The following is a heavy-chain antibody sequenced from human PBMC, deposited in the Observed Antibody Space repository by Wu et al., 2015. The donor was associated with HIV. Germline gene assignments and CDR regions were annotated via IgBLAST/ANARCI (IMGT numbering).Heavy chain of an antibody. J-gene: IGHJ3*02. D-gene: IGHD2/OR15-2a*01. CDR1: GFTFNNKY. CDR3: ATRIGGTMEAFNM. CDR2: LNPSANRI. V-gene: IGHV1-46*02. Sequence: QVKLVQSGAEVKKPGASVKVSCKASGFTFNNKYIHWVRRAPGQGLEWMGVLNPSANRISYAQSFQGRVTMTSDKSTTAVYMELDGLRSDDTAVYYCATRIGGTMEAFNMWGQGDKLVTVSS.